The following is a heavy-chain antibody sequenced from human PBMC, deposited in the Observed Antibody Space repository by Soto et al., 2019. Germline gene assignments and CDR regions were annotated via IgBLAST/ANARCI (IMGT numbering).Heavy chain of an antibody. Sequence: PSETLSLTCTVSGGSISSGGYYWSWIRQHPGKGLEWIGYIYYSGSTYYNPSLKSRVTISVDKSKNQFSLKLSSVTAADTAVYYCARVLVVPATNRYYYYGMDVWGQGTTVTVSS. CDR1: GGSISSGGYY. CDR2: IYYSGST. J-gene: IGHJ6*01. CDR3: ARVLVVPATNRYYYYGMDV. V-gene: IGHV4-31*03. D-gene: IGHD2-2*01.